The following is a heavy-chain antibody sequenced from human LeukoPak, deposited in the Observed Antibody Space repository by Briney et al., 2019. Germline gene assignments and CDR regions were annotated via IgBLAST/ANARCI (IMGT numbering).Heavy chain of an antibody. D-gene: IGHD3-22*01. CDR1: GFTFSSYG. Sequence: PGRSLRLSYAASGFTFSSYGMHRVRQAPGKGLEWVAVISYDGSNKYYADSVKGRFTISRDNSKNTLYLQMNSLRADDTAVYYCARDGRNYYDRSGYYSALAYWGQGTLVTVSS. CDR2: ISYDGSNK. CDR3: ARDGRNYYDRSGYYSALAY. J-gene: IGHJ4*02. V-gene: IGHV3-30*03.